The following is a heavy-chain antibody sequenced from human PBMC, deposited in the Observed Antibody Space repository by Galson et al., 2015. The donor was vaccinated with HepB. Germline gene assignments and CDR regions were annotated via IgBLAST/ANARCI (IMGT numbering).Heavy chain of an antibody. D-gene: IGHD3-10*01. Sequence: SLRLSCAASGFSFSNAWMAWVRQAPGKGLEWVGRIKSKTEGGTTDYAAPVKGRFTISRDDSKNTLYLQMNSLKTEDTAVYYCTTWLDYYNSGSYIDYWGQGNLVTVSS. CDR3: TTWLDYYNSGSYIDY. CDR1: GFSFSNAW. V-gene: IGHV3-15*01. CDR2: IKSKTEGGTT. J-gene: IGHJ4*02.